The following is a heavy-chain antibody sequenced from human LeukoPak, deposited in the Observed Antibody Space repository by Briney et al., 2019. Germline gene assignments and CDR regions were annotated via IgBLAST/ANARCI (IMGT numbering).Heavy chain of an antibody. D-gene: IGHD2-2*01. Sequence: SETLSLTCAVSGGSISNDGYSWSWIRQPPGKGLEWIGYIYYSGSTYYNPSLRSRVTISIDRSKNQFSLKLSSVTAADTAVYYCARTYCTSTSCYPNRFDPWGQGTLVTVSS. J-gene: IGHJ5*02. CDR1: GGSISNDGYS. V-gene: IGHV4-30-2*01. CDR3: ARTYCTSTSCYPNRFDP. CDR2: IYYSGST.